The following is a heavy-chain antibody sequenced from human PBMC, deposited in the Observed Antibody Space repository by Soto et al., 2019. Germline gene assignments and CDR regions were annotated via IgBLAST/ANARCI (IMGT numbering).Heavy chain of an antibody. CDR3: AAVLGRGGGGDY. D-gene: IGHD3-10*01. Sequence: QMQLVQSGPEVKKPGTSVKVSCKASGFTFTSSAVQWVRQARGQRLEWIGWIVVGSGNTNYAQKFQERVTITRDMSKSTAYKQLRSLRSEETAVYYCAAVLGRGGGGDYWGQGTLVTVSS. J-gene: IGHJ4*02. V-gene: IGHV1-58*01. CDR2: IVVGSGNT. CDR1: GFTFTSSA.